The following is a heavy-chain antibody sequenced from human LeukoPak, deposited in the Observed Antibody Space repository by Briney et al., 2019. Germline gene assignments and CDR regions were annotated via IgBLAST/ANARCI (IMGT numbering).Heavy chain of an antibody. D-gene: IGHD7-27*01. CDR1: GFTFSDYY. V-gene: IGHV3-7*01. CDR3: ARGVWAPFDP. Sequence: GGSLRLSCAASGFTFSDYYMSWIRQAPGKGLEWVANIKQDGSEKNYVDSVKGRFSISRDNAKNSLILQMNSLRDEDTAVYYCARGVWAPFDPWGQGTLVSVSS. J-gene: IGHJ5*02. CDR2: IKQDGSEK.